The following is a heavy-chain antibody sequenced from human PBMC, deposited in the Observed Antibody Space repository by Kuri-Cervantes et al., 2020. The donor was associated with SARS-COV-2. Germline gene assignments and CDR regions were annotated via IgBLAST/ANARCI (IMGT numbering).Heavy chain of an antibody. CDR1: GYTFTSYG. CDR3: ARDTKAAAIFVVVMGYVWFDP. Sequence: ASVKVTCKASGYTFTSYGISWVRQAPGQGLEWMGWISAYNGNTNYAQKLQGRVTMTRDTFTSTVYMELSSLRSEDTAVYYCARDTKAAAIFVVVMGYVWFDPWGQGTLVTVSS. CDR2: ISAYNGNT. D-gene: IGHD3-3*01. J-gene: IGHJ5*02. V-gene: IGHV1-18*01.